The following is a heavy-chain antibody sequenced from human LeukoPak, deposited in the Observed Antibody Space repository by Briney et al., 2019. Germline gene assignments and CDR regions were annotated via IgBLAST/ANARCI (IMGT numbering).Heavy chain of an antibody. Sequence: GESLRISCQASGYKFTNYWIGWVRQMSGKGLEWMGIINPDDSETTYSPSFQGQVTISVDKSVSTVYLQWTSLKASDTAMYYCARLVVPAAISYWGQGTLVNVFS. D-gene: IGHD2-2*01. J-gene: IGHJ4*02. CDR1: GYKFTNYW. CDR2: INPDDSET. V-gene: IGHV5-51*01. CDR3: ARLVVPAAISY.